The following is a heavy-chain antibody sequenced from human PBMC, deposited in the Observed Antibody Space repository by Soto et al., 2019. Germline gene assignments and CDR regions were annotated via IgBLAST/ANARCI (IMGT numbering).Heavy chain of an antibody. J-gene: IGHJ6*02. CDR2: LDPSDSYT. CDR3: ARRSIAAAGINYYGMDV. V-gene: IGHV5-10-1*01. CDR1: GYRFTSYW. Sequence: PGESLKISCKGSGYRFTSYWLSWVRQMPGKGLEWMGRLDPSDSYTNYSPSFQGHVTISADKSISTADLQWSSLKASDTAMYYCARRSIAAAGINYYGMDVWVQKSTVTVSS. D-gene: IGHD6-13*01.